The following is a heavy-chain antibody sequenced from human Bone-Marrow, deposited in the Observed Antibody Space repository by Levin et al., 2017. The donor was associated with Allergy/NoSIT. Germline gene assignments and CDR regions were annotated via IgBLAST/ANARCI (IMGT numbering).Heavy chain of an antibody. CDR1: GFTFSSYG. CDR2: IWYDGSNK. D-gene: IGHD1-26*01. Sequence: GGSLRLSCAASGFTFSSYGMHWVRQAPGKGLEWVAVIWYDGSNKYYADSVKGRFTISRDNSKNTLYLQMNSLRAEDTAVYYCATGGVGATFRDDYWGQGTLVTVSS. V-gene: IGHV3-33*01. J-gene: IGHJ4*02. CDR3: ATGGVGATFRDDY.